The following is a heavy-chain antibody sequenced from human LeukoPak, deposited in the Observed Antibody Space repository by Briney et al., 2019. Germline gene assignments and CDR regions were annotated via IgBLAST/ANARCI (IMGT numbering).Heavy chain of an antibody. CDR3: AKSRAIDY. Sequence: GGSLRLSCAASGFTFSSYDMHWVRQAPGKGLEWVAIMSYDGSNKYYADSVKGRFAISRDNSKNTLYLQMNSLRADDTAVYYCAKSRAIDYWGQGTLVTVSS. CDR2: MSYDGSNK. J-gene: IGHJ4*02. CDR1: GFTFSSYD. V-gene: IGHV3-30*18.